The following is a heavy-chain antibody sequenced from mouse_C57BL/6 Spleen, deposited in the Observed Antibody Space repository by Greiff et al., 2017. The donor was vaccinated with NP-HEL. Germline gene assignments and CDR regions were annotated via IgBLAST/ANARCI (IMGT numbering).Heavy chain of an antibody. D-gene: IGHD3-2*01. CDR3: ARPARRHQAWFAY. V-gene: IGHV1-69*01. J-gene: IGHJ3*01. CDR1: GYTFTSYW. CDR2: IDPSDSYT. Sequence: QVHVKQPGAELVMPGASVKLSCKASGYTFTSYWMHWVKQRPGQGLEWIGEIDPSDSYTNYNQKFKGKSTLTVDKSSSTAYMQLSSLTSEDSAVYYCARPARRHQAWFAYWGQGTLVTVSA.